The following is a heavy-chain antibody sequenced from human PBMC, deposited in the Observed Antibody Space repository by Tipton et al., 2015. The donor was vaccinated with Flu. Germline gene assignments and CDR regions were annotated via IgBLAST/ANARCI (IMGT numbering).Heavy chain of an antibody. CDR1: GFTFSSYE. CDR3: VRDQVGCSGGSCPYYFDY. J-gene: IGHJ4*02. V-gene: IGHV3-48*03. D-gene: IGHD2-15*01. Sequence: SLRLSCAASGFTFSSYEMNWVRQAPGKGPEWVAYISSSGASVTYAESVKGRFTISRDNAENSLYLHMNSQRAEDTAVYYCVRDQVGCSGGSCPYYFDYWGQGTLVTVSS. CDR2: ISSSGASV.